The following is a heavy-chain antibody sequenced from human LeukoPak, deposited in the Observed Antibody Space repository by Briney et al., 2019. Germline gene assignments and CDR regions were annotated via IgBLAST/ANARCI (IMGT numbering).Heavy chain of an antibody. CDR2: IYYSGST. V-gene: IGHV4-59*01. J-gene: IGHJ5*02. CDR3: ARGEVALNWFDP. CDR1: GGSISSYY. D-gene: IGHD2-15*01. Sequence: PSETLSLTCTLSGGSISSYYWTWIRQPPGKGLEWIAYIYYSGSTNYNPSLKSRATISVDKSKNQFSLKLRSVTAADTAVYYCARGEVALNWFDPWGQGTLVTVSS.